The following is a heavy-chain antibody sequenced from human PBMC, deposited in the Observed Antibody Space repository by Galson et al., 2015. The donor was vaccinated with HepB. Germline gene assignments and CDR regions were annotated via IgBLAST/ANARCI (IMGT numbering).Heavy chain of an antibody. CDR1: GYIFSDYH. D-gene: IGHD6-13*01. J-gene: IGHJ3*02. Sequence: SLRVSCEASGYIFSDYHMHWVRQAPGKGLEWMSCINSNSTAIDYGATMKGRVTISRDTAKNSLFLQLNSLRVEDTAVYYCARDGSGYISSCNTFDSWGGGTMVTVSS. V-gene: IGHV3-11*01. CDR3: ARDGSGYISSCNTFDS. CDR2: INSNSTAI.